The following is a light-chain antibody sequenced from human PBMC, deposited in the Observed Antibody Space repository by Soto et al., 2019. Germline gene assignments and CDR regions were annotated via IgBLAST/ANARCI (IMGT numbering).Light chain of an antibody. CDR2: GNS. V-gene: IGLV1-40*01. CDR1: ISNIGAGYD. CDR3: QSYDSSMSGYV. J-gene: IGLJ1*01. Sequence: QSVLTHPPSVSWAPGHRFTISFTGSISNIGAGYDVHWYQQLPVTAPKLLIYGNSNRPSVVPDRFSGSKSGTSASLDITGLKAEDEADYYCQSYDSSMSGYVFGTGTKVTVL.